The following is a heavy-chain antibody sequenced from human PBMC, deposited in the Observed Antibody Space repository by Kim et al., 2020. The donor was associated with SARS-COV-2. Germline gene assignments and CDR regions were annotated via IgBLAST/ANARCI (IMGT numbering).Heavy chain of an antibody. CDR3: ARDRSTNCSGGSCHVVVTANVAFDI. J-gene: IGHJ3*02. CDR1: GGSISSDY. V-gene: IGHV4-59*01. Sequence: SETLSLTCTVSGGSISSDYWSWIWQPPGKGLEWIGYIYYRGSTNYNPSLKSRVTISVDTSKNQFSLKLSSVTAADTAVYYCARDRSTNCSGGSCHVVVTANVAFDIWSKNTMVTVTS. D-gene: IGHD2-15*01. CDR2: IYYRGST.